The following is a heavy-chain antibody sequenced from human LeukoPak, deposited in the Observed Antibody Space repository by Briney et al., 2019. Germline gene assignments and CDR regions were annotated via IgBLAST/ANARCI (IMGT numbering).Heavy chain of an antibody. V-gene: IGHV5-51*01. CDR2: IYPVDSDT. CDR3: ARLGSSSWYEGYFQH. CDR1: GYTFTIYW. J-gene: IGHJ1*01. D-gene: IGHD6-13*01. Sequence: GESLKISCKGSGYTFTIYWIGWVRQMPGKGLEWMGIIYPVDSDTRYSPSFQGQVTISADKSINTAYLQWSSLKASDTAMYYCARLGSSSWYEGYFQHWGQGTLVTVSS.